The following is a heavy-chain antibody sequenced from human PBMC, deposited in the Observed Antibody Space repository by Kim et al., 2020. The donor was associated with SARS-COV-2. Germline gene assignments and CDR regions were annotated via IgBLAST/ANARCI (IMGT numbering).Heavy chain of an antibody. V-gene: IGHV4-39*01. CDR2: T. D-gene: IGHD5-18*01. CDR3: ARRRYSLPFDY. J-gene: IGHJ4*02. Sequence: TYYNPSLKSRVTISVDTSKNQFSLKLSSVTAADTAVYYCARRRYSLPFDYWGQGTLVTVSS.